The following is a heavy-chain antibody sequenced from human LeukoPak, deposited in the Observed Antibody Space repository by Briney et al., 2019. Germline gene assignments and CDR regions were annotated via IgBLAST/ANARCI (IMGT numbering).Heavy chain of an antibody. CDR3: ARVSSGYYLDY. J-gene: IGHJ4*02. D-gene: IGHD3-22*01. CDR1: GFTFSNYW. Sequence: PGGSLRLSCAASGFTFSNYWMSWDRQAPGKGLEWVANIKQEGSEKYHVDSVKGRFTISRDNAKNSLYLQMNSLRAEDTAVYFCARVSSGYYLDYWGQGTPVTVSS. CDR2: IKQEGSEK. V-gene: IGHV3-7*03.